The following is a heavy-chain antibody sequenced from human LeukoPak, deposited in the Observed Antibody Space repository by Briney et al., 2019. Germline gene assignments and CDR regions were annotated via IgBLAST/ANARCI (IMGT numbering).Heavy chain of an antibody. D-gene: IGHD1-26*01. J-gene: IGHJ4*02. CDR2: ISYTGGT. V-gene: IGHV4-31*03. Sequence: TSQTLSLTCTVSGGSVNNGPYYWSWIRQHPGKGLEWIGYISYTGGTYYNPSLESRVSMSVDTSKNQFSLKLSSVTAADTAMYYYARIIVGASFDYWGQGTLVTVSS. CDR3: ARIIVGASFDY. CDR1: GGSVNNGPYY.